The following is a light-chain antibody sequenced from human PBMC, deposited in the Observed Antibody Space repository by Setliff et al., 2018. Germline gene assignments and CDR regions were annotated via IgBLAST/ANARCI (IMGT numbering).Light chain of an antibody. CDR1: SSDVGGYNY. Sequence: QSALTQPPSASGSPGQSVTISCTGTSSDVGGYNYVSWYQQHTGKAPKLMIYEVSKRPSGVPDRFSGSKSGNTASLTVSGLQAEDEADYYCSSYAGSNNFPYVFGTGTKV. V-gene: IGLV2-8*01. J-gene: IGLJ1*01. CDR2: EVS. CDR3: SSYAGSNNFPYV.